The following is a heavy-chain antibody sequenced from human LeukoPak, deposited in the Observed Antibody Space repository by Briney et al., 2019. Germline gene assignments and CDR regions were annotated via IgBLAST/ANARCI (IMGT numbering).Heavy chain of an antibody. CDR2: IIPVFGTP. D-gene: IGHD4-17*01. J-gene: IGHJ4*02. V-gene: IGHV1-69*05. Sequence: SVKVSXKASGGTFNTYAFNWVRQAPGQGLEWIGRIIPVFGTPHYAQKYQGRLTITTDEFASTVYMELSSLRSQDTAIYYCARIEGDYGVFVFWGQGTLVTVSS. CDR3: ARIEGDYGVFVF. CDR1: GGTFNTYA.